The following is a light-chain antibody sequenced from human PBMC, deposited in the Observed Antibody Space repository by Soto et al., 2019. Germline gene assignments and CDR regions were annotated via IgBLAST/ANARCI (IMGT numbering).Light chain of an antibody. CDR2: DTS. CDR1: QSVGRRY. J-gene: IGKJ4*01. Sequence: IVLTQSPDTLSLSPGERATLSCRASQSVGRRYLAWYQQTPGQAPMLLIYDTSERASDIPDRFSGSGSGTDFTLTISRLVPEDLAVYYCQYQGTFGGGTKVEIK. CDR3: QYQGT. V-gene: IGKV3-20*01.